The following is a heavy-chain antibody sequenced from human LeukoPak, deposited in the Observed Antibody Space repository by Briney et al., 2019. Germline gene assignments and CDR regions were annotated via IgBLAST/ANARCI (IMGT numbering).Heavy chain of an antibody. CDR1: GYTFTGYY. Sequence: AASVKVSCKASGYTFTGYYMHWVRQAPGQGLEWMGWIKPNSGGTNYAQKFQGRVTMTRDTSISTAYMELSRLRSDDTAVYYCARVFRYYDFWSGLEDNWFDPWGQGTLVTVSS. J-gene: IGHJ5*02. CDR2: IKPNSGGT. D-gene: IGHD3-3*01. V-gene: IGHV1-2*02. CDR3: ARVFRYYDFWSGLEDNWFDP.